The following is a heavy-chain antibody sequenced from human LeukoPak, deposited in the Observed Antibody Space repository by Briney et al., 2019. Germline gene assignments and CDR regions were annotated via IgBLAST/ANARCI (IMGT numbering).Heavy chain of an antibody. V-gene: IGHV3-30*18. J-gene: IGHJ4*02. D-gene: IGHD6-13*01. CDR1: GFTLSNYG. CDR3: AKDRETTASGTFDY. Sequence: PGRSLRLSCAASGFTLSNYGMHCVRQAPGKGLEWVAGISEDGINKYYADSVKARFTISRDNSNNTLFLQMNNLRADDTAVYYCAKDRETTASGTFDYWGQGALVTVSS. CDR2: ISEDGINK.